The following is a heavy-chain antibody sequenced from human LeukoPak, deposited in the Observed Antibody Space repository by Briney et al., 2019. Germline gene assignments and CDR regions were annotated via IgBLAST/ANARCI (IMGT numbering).Heavy chain of an antibody. V-gene: IGHV1-2*02. CDR2: INPDSGGT. CDR1: GYTFTGYY. Sequence: ASVKVSCKASGYTFTGYYMHWVRRAPGRGLEWMGWINPDSGGTNYAQKFQGRVTMTRDTSISTAYMELSRLRSDDTAVYYCAREPSIAAAAHDAFDIWGQGTMVTVSS. D-gene: IGHD6-13*01. CDR3: AREPSIAAAAHDAFDI. J-gene: IGHJ3*02.